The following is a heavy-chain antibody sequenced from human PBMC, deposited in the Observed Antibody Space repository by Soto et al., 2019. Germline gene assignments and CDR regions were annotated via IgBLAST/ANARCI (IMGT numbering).Heavy chain of an antibody. CDR1: GGSISSYY. D-gene: IGHD5-12*01. CDR3: ARTARYSGNWIDP. V-gene: IGHV4-59*08. Sequence: PSETLSLTCTVSGGSISSYYWSWIRQPPGKGLEWIGYIYYSGSTNYNPPLKSRVTISVDTSKNQFSLKLSSVTAADTAVYYCARTARYSGNWIDPSGQATLVSVSS. CDR2: IYYSGST. J-gene: IGHJ5*02.